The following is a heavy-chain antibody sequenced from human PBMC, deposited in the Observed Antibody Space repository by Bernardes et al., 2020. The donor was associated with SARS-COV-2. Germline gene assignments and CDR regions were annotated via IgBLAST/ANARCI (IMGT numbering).Heavy chain of an antibody. CDR3: ARAWYYYGSGSYPRGWFDP. J-gene: IGHJ5*02. Sequence: SETLSLTCAVYGGSFSGYYWSWIRQPPGKGLEWIGEINHSGSTNYNPSLKSRVTISVDTSKNQFSLKLSSVTAADTAVYYCARAWYYYGSGSYPRGWFDPWGQGTLVTVSS. CDR1: GGSFSGYY. D-gene: IGHD3-10*01. CDR2: INHSGST. V-gene: IGHV4-34*01.